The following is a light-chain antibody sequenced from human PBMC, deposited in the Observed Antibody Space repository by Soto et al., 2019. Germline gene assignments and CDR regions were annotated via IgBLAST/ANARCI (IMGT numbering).Light chain of an antibody. CDR3: CSYAGSYTLV. CDR1: SSDVGGYNY. Sequence: QSALTQPPSASGSPGQSVAISCTGTSSDVGGYNYVSWYQQHPGKAPKIIIYDVNKRPSGVPDRFSGSKSGNTASLTISGLQTEDEADYYCCSYAGSYTLVFGGGTKLTVL. V-gene: IGLV2-11*01. CDR2: DVN. J-gene: IGLJ2*01.